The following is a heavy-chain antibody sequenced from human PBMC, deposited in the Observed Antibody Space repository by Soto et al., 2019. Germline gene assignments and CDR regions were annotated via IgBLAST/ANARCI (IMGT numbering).Heavy chain of an antibody. CDR1: GFTFRSYA. J-gene: IGHJ4*02. Sequence: GGSLRLSCAASGFTFRSYAMNWVRQAPGKGPEWVSGISGSGDSTYHANSVKGRFTISRDNSKNTLYLQVNSLRVEDTAVYYCAKGFGASHSTFDSWGQGTLVTVYS. CDR3: AKGFGASHSTFDS. V-gene: IGHV3-23*01. CDR2: ISGSGDST. D-gene: IGHD3-16*01.